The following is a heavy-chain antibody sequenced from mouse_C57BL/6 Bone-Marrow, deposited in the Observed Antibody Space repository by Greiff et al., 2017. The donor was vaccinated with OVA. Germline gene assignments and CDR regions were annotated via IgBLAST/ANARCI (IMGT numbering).Heavy chain of an antibody. CDR2: IDPETGGT. Sequence: QVHVKQSGAELVRPGASVTLSCKASGYTFTDYEMHWVKQTPVHGLEWIGAIDPETGGTAYNQKFKGKAILTADKSSSTAYMELRSLTSEDSAVYYCTRLVLRRYFDVWGTGTTVTVSS. V-gene: IGHV1-15*01. D-gene: IGHD1-1*01. J-gene: IGHJ1*03. CDR1: GYTFTDYE. CDR3: TRLVLRRYFDV.